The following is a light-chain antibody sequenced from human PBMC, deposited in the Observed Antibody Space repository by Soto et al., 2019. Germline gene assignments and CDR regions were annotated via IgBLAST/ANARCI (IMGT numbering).Light chain of an antibody. CDR1: QSVSNSF. CDR3: QQYDNPPFT. CDR2: GAS. J-gene: IGKJ5*01. Sequence: EIVLTQSPGTLSLSPGKRATLSCWASQSVSNSFLAWYQQKPGQAPRLLIYGASSRATAIPDRFSGSGSGTDFSLTISRVEPEDFAVYYCQQYDNPPFTFGQGTRLEIK. V-gene: IGKV3-20*01.